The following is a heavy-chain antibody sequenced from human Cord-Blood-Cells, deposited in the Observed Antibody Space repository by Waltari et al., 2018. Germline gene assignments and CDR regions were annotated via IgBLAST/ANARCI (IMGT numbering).Heavy chain of an antibody. D-gene: IGHD2-21*02. V-gene: IGHV1-24*01. CDR3: ATGLVRYCGGDCYSAFDI. Sequence: QVQLVQSGAEVKKPGASVRVSCKVTGYTATELSLPWVRHAPGKVLEWMGGFDPEDGETIYAQKFQGRVTMTEDTSTDTAYMELSSLRSEDTAVYYCATGLVRYCGGDCYSAFDIWGQGTMVTVSS. CDR2: FDPEDGET. J-gene: IGHJ3*02. CDR1: GYTATELS.